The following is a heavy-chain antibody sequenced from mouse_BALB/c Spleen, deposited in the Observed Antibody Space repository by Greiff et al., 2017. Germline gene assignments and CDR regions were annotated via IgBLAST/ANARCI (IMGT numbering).Heavy chain of an antibody. Sequence: QVQLQQSGAELVRPGYSVTISCKASGYAFTSYWMNWVQQRHGQGLEWIGQIYPGDGDTHNNGNFKGKATLTADKSSSTAYIQLSSLTSEDSEVSVCAIIYGSSLPYWYFDVWGAGTTVTVSS. J-gene: IGHJ1*01. D-gene: IGHD1-1*01. CDR3: AIIYGSSLPYWYFDV. V-gene: IGHV1-80*01. CDR1: GYAFTSYW. CDR2: IYPGDGDT.